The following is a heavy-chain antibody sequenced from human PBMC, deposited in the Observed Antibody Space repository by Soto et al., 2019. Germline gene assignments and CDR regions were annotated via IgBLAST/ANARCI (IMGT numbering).Heavy chain of an antibody. V-gene: IGHV4-39*01. Sequence: PSETLSLTCTVSGGSISSSSYYWGWIRQPPGKGLEWIGNIYYSGSTNYNPSLKSRVTISVDTSKNQFSLKLSSVTAADTAVYYCARVKHFWSGYYLGMDVWGQGTTVTVSS. CDR3: ARVKHFWSGYYLGMDV. CDR2: IYYSGST. J-gene: IGHJ6*02. D-gene: IGHD3-3*02. CDR1: GGSISSSSYY.